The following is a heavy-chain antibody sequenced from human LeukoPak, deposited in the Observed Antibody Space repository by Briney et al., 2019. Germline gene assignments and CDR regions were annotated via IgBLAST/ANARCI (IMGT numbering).Heavy chain of an antibody. J-gene: IGHJ6*03. D-gene: IGHD5-18*01. CDR3: ARVGYSYVINDWSRTGLGAYPTKYYYHMDV. V-gene: IGHV4-34*01. CDR1: GGSFSGYY. CDR2: INHSGST. Sequence: PSETLSLTCAVYGGSFSGYYWSWIRQPPGKGLEWIGEINHSGSTNYDPSLKSRVTISGDTSKNQFSLKLSSVTAADTAVYFCARVGYSYVINDWSRTGLGAYPTKYYYHMDVWGKGTTVTVSS.